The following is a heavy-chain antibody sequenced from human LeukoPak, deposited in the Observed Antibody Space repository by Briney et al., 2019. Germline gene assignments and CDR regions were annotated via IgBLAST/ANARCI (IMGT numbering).Heavy chain of an antibody. V-gene: IGHV3-21*01. J-gene: IGHJ4*02. D-gene: IGHD3-22*01. CDR1: GFTFSTYN. CDR2: IGNSSYK. Sequence: GGSLRLSCAASGFTFSTYNMNWVRQAPGKGLEWVSSIGNSSYKYYADSVKGRFTISRDNAKNTVYLQMNSLRAEDTAVYYCVRDWGYDSSGYWQKYFDTWGQGTLVTVSS. CDR3: VRDWGYDSSGYWQKYFDT.